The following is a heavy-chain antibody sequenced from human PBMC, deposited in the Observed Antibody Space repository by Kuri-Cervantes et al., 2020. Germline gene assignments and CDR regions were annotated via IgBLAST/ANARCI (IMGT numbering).Heavy chain of an antibody. CDR2: ISRGGLTI. CDR1: GFTFSSYE. V-gene: IGHV3-48*03. D-gene: IGHD2-15*01. CDR3: ARARYCSGGSCWAWDY. J-gene: IGHJ4*02. Sequence: GESLKISCAASGFTFSSYEMNWVRQAPGKGLEWVSYISRGGLTIYYADSVKGRFTISRDNAKNSVSLQVNSLRAEDTAVYYCARARYCSGGSCWAWDYWGQGTLVTVSS.